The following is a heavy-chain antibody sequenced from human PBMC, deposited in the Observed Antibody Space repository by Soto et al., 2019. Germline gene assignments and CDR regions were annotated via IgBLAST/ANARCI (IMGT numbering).Heavy chain of an antibody. CDR1: GFTFSSYA. CDR2: ISYEGSKK. J-gene: IGHJ4*02. V-gene: IGHV3-30*18. D-gene: IGHD1-26*01. CDR3: AKVVYSGSYYGIDY. Sequence: QVQLVESGGGVVQPGRSLRLSCAASGFTFSSYAMHWVRQAPGKGLEWVALISYEGSKKYYADSVKGRLTISRDNSKNTLSLQMDSLRAEDTAVYYCAKVVYSGSYYGIDYWGQGTPVTVSS.